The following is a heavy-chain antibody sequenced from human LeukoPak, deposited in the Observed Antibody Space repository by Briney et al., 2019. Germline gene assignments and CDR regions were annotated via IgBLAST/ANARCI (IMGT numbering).Heavy chain of an antibody. D-gene: IGHD4-17*01. CDR1: GASITNYY. CDR3: ARGIESYGDYGY. CDR2: IYFSGNT. J-gene: IGHJ4*02. V-gene: IGHV4-59*01. Sequence: PSETLSLTCTVSGASITNYYWSWVRQPPGKGLEWIGHIYFSGNTNYNPSLKSRVTISIDASKNQFSLKLSSLTAADTAIYYCARGIESYGDYGYWGQGILVTVSS.